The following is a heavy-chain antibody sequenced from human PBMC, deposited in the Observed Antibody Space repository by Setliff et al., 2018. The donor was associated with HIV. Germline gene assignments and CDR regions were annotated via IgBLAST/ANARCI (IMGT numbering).Heavy chain of an antibody. V-gene: IGHV4-38-2*01. CDR2: IYHSGSP. Sequence: PSETLSLTCAVSGYSISSGYYWGWIRQPPGKELEWIGSIYHSGSPYYNPSLKSLGTISVDTSKNQFSLKLSSVTAADTAIYYCARGRDYTGSGFYWYFDLWGRGTLVTVSS. D-gene: IGHD3-3*01. J-gene: IGHJ2*01. CDR3: ARGRDYTGSGFYWYFDL. CDR1: GYSISSGYY.